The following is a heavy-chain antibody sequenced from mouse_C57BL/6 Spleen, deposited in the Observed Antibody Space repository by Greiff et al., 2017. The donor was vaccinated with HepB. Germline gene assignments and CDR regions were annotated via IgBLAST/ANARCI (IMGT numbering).Heavy chain of an antibody. V-gene: IGHV1-69*01. D-gene: IGHD1-1*01. CDR1: GYTFTSYW. Sequence: QVQLQQPGAELVMPGASVKLSCKASGYTFTSYWMHWVKQRPGQGLEWIGEIDPSDSYTNYNPQFKGKSTLTVDKSSSTAYMQLSSLTSEDSAVYYCARASYGSSSFGYWGQGTTLTVSS. J-gene: IGHJ2*01. CDR3: ARASYGSSSFGY. CDR2: IDPSDSYT.